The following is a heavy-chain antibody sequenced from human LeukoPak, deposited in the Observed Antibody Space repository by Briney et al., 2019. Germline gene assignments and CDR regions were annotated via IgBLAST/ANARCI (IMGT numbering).Heavy chain of an antibody. CDR2: IIPIFGTA. V-gene: IGHV1-69*13. CDR3: ARGVATISGNWFDP. Sequence: SVKVSCKASGGTFSSYAISWVRQAPGQGLEWMGGIIPIFGTANYAQKFQGRVTITADESTNTAYLELSSLRSEDTAVYYCARGVATISGNWFDPWGQGTLVTVSS. J-gene: IGHJ5*02. CDR1: GGTFSSYA. D-gene: IGHD5-12*01.